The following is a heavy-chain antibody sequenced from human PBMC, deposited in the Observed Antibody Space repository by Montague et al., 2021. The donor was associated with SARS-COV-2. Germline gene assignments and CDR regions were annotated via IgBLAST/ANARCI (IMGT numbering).Heavy chain of an antibody. J-gene: IGHJ4*02. D-gene: IGHD4-11*01. V-gene: IGHV4-4*02. CDR2: ISYGGIA. CDR1: GVSITSTNW. Sequence: AVSGVSITSTNWWSLVRQPPGKGLEWIGEISYGGIATYNPSLKSRATISMGRSRNLFSLKLSSVTAADTAIYYCAGKVLTVPADYWGQGTLV. CDR3: AGKVLTVPADY.